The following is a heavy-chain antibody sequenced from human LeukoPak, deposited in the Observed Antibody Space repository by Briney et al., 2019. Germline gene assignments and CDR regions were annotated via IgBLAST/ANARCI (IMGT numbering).Heavy chain of an antibody. CDR2: IWYDGGNK. CDR3: ARATVDTAMAALIDY. Sequence: GGSLRLSFAASGFTFSNFGMHWVRQAPGKGLEWVAVIWYDGGNKYYADSVKGRFTISRDNSKNTLYLQMNSLRAEDTAVYYCARATVDTAMAALIDYWGQGTLVTVSS. J-gene: IGHJ4*02. V-gene: IGHV3-33*01. D-gene: IGHD5-18*01. CDR1: GFTFSNFG.